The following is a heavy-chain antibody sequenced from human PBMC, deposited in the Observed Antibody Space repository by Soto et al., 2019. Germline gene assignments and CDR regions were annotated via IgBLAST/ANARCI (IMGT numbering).Heavy chain of an antibody. CDR3: ARWGRTGGLDV. V-gene: IGHV3-30*19. J-gene: IGHJ1*01. CDR2: TSYDGSDK. CDR1: GFTFRSYV. Sequence: QVQLVESGGGVVQPGTSLRVSCVGSGFTFRSYVIHWVRQPPGKGLEWVALTSYDGSDKYYGDSVRGRFTISRDNSRNTVDLQMDSLRLEDTAVYYCARWGRTGGLDVWGQGTLVSVSS. D-gene: IGHD3-16*01.